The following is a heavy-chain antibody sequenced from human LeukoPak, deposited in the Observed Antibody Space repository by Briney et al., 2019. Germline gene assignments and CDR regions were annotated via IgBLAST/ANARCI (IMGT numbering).Heavy chain of an antibody. CDR1: GFTFTSSA. Sequence: ASVKVSCKASGFTFTSSAMQWVRQARGQRLEWIGWIVVGSGNTNYAQKFQERVTITRDMSTSTAYVELSSLRSEDTAVYYCAADKTFTMVRGAQVAFDIWGQGTMVTVSS. D-gene: IGHD3-10*01. J-gene: IGHJ3*02. CDR2: IVVGSGNT. V-gene: IGHV1-58*02. CDR3: AADKTFTMVRGAQVAFDI.